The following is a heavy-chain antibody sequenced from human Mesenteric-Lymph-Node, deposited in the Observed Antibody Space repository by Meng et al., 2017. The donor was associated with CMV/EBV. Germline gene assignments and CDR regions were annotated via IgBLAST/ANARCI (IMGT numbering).Heavy chain of an antibody. J-gene: IGHJ2*01. D-gene: IGHD3-16*02. CDR2: INHSGST. CDR3: ARRRLRLRLGELSPWYFDL. Sequence: SFSGYYWSWIRQPPGKGLEWIGEINHSGSTNYNPSLKSRVTISVDTSKNQFSLKLSSVTAADTAVYYYARRRLRLRLGELSPWYFDLWGRGTLVTVSS. V-gene: IGHV4-34*01. CDR1: SFSGYY.